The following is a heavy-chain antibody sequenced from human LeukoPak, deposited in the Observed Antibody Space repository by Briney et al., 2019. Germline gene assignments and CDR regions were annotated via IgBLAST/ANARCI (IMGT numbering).Heavy chain of an antibody. CDR2: IGDSGGST. V-gene: IGHV3-23*01. D-gene: IGHD2-21*02. CDR3: AKGDTS. CDR1: GFTFSSYA. J-gene: IGHJ5*02. Sequence: GGSLRLSCAASGFTFSSYAMNWVRQAPGKGREWVSSIGDSGGSTYYADAVKGRFTISRDNSKNTLYLQINSLRVEYTAVYYGAKGDTSWGQGTLVTVSS.